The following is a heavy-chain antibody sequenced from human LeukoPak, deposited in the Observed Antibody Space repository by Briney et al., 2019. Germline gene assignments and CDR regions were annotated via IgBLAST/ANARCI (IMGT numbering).Heavy chain of an antibody. J-gene: IGHJ4*02. V-gene: IGHV4-31*03. CDR2: IYYSGST. CDR1: GDSISGSY. D-gene: IGHD3-16*02. Sequence: SETLSLTCTVSGDSISGSYWSWIRQHPGKGLEWIGYIYYSGSTYYNPSLKSRVTISVDTSKNQFSLKLSSVTAADTAVYYCARGYYVWGSYRYGSFDYWGQGTLVTVSS. CDR3: ARGYYVWGSYRYGSFDY.